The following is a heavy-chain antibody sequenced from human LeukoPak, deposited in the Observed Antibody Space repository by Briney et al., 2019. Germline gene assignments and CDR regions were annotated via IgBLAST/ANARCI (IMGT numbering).Heavy chain of an antibody. J-gene: IGHJ4*02. CDR2: ISATGDNS. CDR3: AKLTTS. D-gene: IGHD4-11*01. V-gene: IGHV3-23*01. Sequence: GGSLRLSCAAPEFIFRGYAMNWVRQAPGKGLEWVSSISATGDNSYYADSVKGRFTISRDNSKNTLYLQMNSLRAEDTAVYYCAKLTTSWGQGTLVTVSS. CDR1: EFIFRGYA.